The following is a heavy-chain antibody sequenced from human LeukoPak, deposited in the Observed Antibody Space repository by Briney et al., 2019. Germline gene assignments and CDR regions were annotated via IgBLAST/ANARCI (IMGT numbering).Heavy chain of an antibody. Sequence: SETLSLTCTVSGGSISSTSYYWGWIRQPPGQGLEWIGSINYSGRTFYNPSLKSRVTISVDTSKNQFSLNLTYVTAADTALYFCGRRGAGLNWFDPWGRGTLVTVSS. CDR2: INYSGRT. CDR3: GRRGAGLNWFDP. V-gene: IGHV4-39*01. CDR1: GGSISSTSYY. J-gene: IGHJ5*02. D-gene: IGHD3-10*01.